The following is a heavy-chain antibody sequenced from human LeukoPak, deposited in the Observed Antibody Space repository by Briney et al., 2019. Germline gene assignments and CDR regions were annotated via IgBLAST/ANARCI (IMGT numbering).Heavy chain of an antibody. CDR1: GGSFSGYY. Sequence: PSETLSLTCAVYGGSFSGYYWSWIRQPPGKGLEWIGEINHSGSTNYNPSLKSRVTISVDTSKNQFSLKLSSVTAADTAVYYCARDSGYLLIRGQETLVTVSS. J-gene: IGHJ4*02. V-gene: IGHV4-34*01. CDR2: INHSGST. D-gene: IGHD3-22*01. CDR3: ARDSGYLLI.